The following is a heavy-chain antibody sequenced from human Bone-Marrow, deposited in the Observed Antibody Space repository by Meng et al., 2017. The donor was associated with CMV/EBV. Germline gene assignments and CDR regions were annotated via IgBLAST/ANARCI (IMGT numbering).Heavy chain of an antibody. CDR3: AKGEGDFWSGYYFDY. J-gene: IGHJ4*02. Sequence: GALRLSCAASGFTFSSYWMTWVRQAPGKGLEWVANIKQDGSEKYYVDSVKGRFTISRDNSKNTLYLQMNSLRAEDTAVYYCAKGEGDFWSGYYFDYWGQGTLVTVSS. CDR2: IKQDGSEK. V-gene: IGHV3-7*03. CDR1: GFTFSSYW. D-gene: IGHD3-3*01.